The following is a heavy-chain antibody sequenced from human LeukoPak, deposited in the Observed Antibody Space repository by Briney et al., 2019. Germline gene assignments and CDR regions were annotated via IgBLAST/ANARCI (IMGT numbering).Heavy chain of an antibody. CDR1: GGSINSSPYY. V-gene: IGHV4-39*07. CDR2: IYYSGST. CDR3: ARGPDDSYGMDV. J-gene: IGHJ6*02. Sequence: ASETLSLTCTVSGGSINSSPYYWAWIRQPPGKGLEWIGSIYYSGSTYYNPSLQSRVTISVDTSKNQFSLKLTSVTAADTAVYYCARGPDDSYGMDVWGQGTTVTVSS. D-gene: IGHD3-3*01.